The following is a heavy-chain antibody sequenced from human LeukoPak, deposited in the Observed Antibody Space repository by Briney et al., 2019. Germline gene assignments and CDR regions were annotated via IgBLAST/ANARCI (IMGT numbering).Heavy chain of an antibody. V-gene: IGHV4-59*08. D-gene: IGHD3-22*01. CDR1: GGPISNYY. J-gene: IGHJ5*02. CDR2: ITYSGNT. Sequence: PSETLSLTCTVSGGPISNYYWSWIRQPPGKGLEWIGYITYSGNTNYNPSLKSRVTIFVDTSRNQFSLMLSSVTAADTAVYYCARHYYDSSGYRFDPWGQGTLVTVSS. CDR3: ARHYYDSSGYRFDP.